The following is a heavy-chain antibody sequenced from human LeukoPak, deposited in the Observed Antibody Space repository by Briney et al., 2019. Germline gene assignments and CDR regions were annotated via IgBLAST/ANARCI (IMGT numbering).Heavy chain of an antibody. CDR3: ARRGVEMATSFDL. D-gene: IGHD5-24*01. CDR2: IYYSGTT. CDR1: GGSISSDNYY. J-gene: IGHJ2*01. V-gene: IGHV4-39*07. Sequence: SETLSLTCTVSGGSISSDNYYWGWIRQPPGKGLEWIGSIYYSGTTYYNPSLKSRVTISVDTSKNQFSLKLSSVTAADTAVYYCARRGVEMATSFDLWGRGTLVTVTS.